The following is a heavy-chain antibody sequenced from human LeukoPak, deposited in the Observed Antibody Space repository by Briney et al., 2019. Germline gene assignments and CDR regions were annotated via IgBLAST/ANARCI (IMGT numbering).Heavy chain of an antibody. D-gene: IGHD7-27*01. V-gene: IGHV1-8*01. J-gene: IGHJ4*02. CDR3: ARNAPKTGDFFY. CDR2: MSPNSGNT. Sequence: GASVKVSCKASGYTFTTYDINWVRQATGQGLEWMGWMSPNSGNTGYAQKFQGRVTLTRDTSISTAYMELSSLTPEDTAVYYCARNAPKTGDFFYWGQGTLVSVSS. CDR1: GYTFTTYD.